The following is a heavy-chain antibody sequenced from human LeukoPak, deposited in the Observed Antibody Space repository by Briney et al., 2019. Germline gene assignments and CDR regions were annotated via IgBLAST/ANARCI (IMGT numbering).Heavy chain of an antibody. V-gene: IGHV4-39*01. CDR1: GGSISSSSYF. J-gene: IGHJ4*02. CDR3: ARLRDLYNVFEY. D-gene: IGHD3-16*01. CDR2: IHYSGNT. Sequence: SETLSLTCTVSGGSISSSSYFWGWIRQPPGKGLECFGTIHYSGNTNYNPSLKSRVTMSIDTSKNQFSLRLTSVTAADTAVYYCARLRDLYNVFEYWGQGVLVTVSS.